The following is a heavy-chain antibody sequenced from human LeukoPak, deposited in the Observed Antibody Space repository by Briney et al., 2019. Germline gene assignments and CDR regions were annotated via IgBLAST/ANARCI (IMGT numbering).Heavy chain of an antibody. CDR3: ARYRAYDYIWGSYRFLSDAFDI. Sequence: SETLSLTCTVSGGSVSSGSYYWSWIRQPPGKGLEWIGYIYYSGSTNYNPSLKRRVTISVDTSKNQFSLKLSSVTAADTAVYYCARYRAYDYIWGSYRFLSDAFDIWGQGTMVTVSS. V-gene: IGHV4-61*01. CDR2: IYYSGST. D-gene: IGHD3-16*02. CDR1: GGSVSSGSYY. J-gene: IGHJ3*02.